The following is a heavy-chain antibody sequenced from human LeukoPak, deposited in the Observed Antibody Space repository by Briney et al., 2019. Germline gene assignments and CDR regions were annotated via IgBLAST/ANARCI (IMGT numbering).Heavy chain of an antibody. CDR2: INPSGGNT. Sequence: ASVKVSCKASGYTFTSYYMHWVRQAPGQGLEWMGIINPSGGNTGYAQKFQGRVTMTRDTSISTAYMELSSLRSEDTAVYYCARGGSYGDYSPGYWGQGTLVTVSS. V-gene: IGHV1-46*01. CDR1: GYTFTSYY. D-gene: IGHD4-17*01. CDR3: ARGGSYGDYSPGY. J-gene: IGHJ4*02.